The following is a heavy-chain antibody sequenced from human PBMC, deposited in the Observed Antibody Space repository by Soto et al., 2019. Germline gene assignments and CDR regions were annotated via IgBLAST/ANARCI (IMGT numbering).Heavy chain of an antibody. Sequence: ASVKVSCKASCNTFTSHGISWVRQAPGQGLEWMGWISAYNGNTNYAQKLQGRVTMTTDTSTGTAYMELRSLRSDDTAVYYCARGRLFYDSSGYYHVADYWGQGSSVTVSS. D-gene: IGHD3-22*01. V-gene: IGHV1-18*01. J-gene: IGHJ4*02. CDR3: ARGRLFYDSSGYYHVADY. CDR1: CNTFTSHG. CDR2: ISAYNGNT.